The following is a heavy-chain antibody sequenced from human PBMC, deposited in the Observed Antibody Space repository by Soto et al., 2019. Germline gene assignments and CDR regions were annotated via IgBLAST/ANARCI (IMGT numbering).Heavy chain of an antibody. CDR3: AGGEDVLMVGPIDY. Sequence: EVQLLESGGGLVQPGGSLRLSCAASGFTFSSYVMSWVRQAPGKGLEWVSAISGSGGSTYYADSVKGRFTISRDNSKNTLYLQMNSLRAEDTAVYYCAGGEDVLMVGPIDYWGQGTLVTVSS. J-gene: IGHJ4*02. V-gene: IGHV3-23*01. CDR1: GFTFSSYV. CDR2: ISGSGGST. D-gene: IGHD2-8*01.